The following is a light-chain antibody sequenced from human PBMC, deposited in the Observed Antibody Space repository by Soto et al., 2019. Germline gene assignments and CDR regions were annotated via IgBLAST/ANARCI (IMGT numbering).Light chain of an antibody. J-gene: IGLJ1*01. CDR3: QSYDSSLSGYV. V-gene: IGLV1-40*01. CDR1: SSNIGAGYE. CDR2: ENN. Sequence: QSVLTQPPSVSEAPGQRVTISCTGSSSNIGAGYEAHWYQQVPGTAPKLLIYENNNRPSGVPDRFSGSKSATSASLAITGLQAEDEAEYYCQSYDSSLSGYVFGTGTKRTVL.